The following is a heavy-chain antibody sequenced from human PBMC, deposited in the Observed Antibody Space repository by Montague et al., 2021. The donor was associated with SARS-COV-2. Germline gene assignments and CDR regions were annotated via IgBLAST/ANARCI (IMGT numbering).Heavy chain of an antibody. CDR2: INHSGST. Sequence: SETLSLTCAVSDGSFSGYYWSWFRQPPGKGLEWFGEINHSGSTNYNPSPKSRVTISVDTSTNHFSLKLNSASAAATAVYYCARGQVLVFEVLIMLPAAGALDIWGQGTMVTVSS. CDR3: ARGQVLVFEVLIMLPAAGALDI. J-gene: IGHJ3*02. V-gene: IGHV4-34*01. CDR1: DGSFSGYY. D-gene: IGHD3-3*01.